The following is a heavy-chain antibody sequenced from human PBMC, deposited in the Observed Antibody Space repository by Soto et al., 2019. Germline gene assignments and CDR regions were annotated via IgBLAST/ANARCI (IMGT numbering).Heavy chain of an antibody. D-gene: IGHD1-7*01. CDR1: GYTFTSYG. CDR3: LTDPSDFTRTIRPA. J-gene: IGHJ4*01. Sequence: ASVKVSCKASGYTFTSYGISWVRQAPGQGLEWVGWISAYNGNTNYAQKLQGRVTMTTDTSTSTAYMELGSRRSDDTAVYYCLTDPSDFTRTIRPAWGHGTLVTASS. V-gene: IGHV1-18*01. CDR2: ISAYNGNT.